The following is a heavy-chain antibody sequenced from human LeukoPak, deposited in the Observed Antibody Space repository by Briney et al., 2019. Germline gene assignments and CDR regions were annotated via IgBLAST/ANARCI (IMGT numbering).Heavy chain of an antibody. CDR3: ARVAVAVDY. Sequence: GESLRLSCTGSGFTLSSYAMNWVRRAPGQGLEWVSSISSSSSDIYYTDSVKGRFTISRDNAKNSLYLQMNSLRAEDTAVYYCARVAVAVDYWGQGTLVTVSS. V-gene: IGHV3-21*04. D-gene: IGHD6-19*01. CDR1: GFTLSSYA. CDR2: ISSSSSDI. J-gene: IGHJ4*02.